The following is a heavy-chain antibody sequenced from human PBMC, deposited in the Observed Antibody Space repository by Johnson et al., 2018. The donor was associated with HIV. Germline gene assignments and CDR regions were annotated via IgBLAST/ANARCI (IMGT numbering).Heavy chain of an antibody. CDR2: INWNGGST. V-gene: IGHV3-20*04. J-gene: IGHJ3*02. CDR3: AREGKYLAGAEDAFDI. CDR1: GFTFDDYG. D-gene: IGHD2/OR15-2a*01. Sequence: EVQLVESGGGVVRPGGSLSLSCAASGFTFDDYGMSWVRQAPGKGLEWVSGINWNGGSTGYADSVKGRFTISRDNSKNTLYLQMNSLRAEDTAVYYCAREGKYLAGAEDAFDIWGQGTMVTVSS.